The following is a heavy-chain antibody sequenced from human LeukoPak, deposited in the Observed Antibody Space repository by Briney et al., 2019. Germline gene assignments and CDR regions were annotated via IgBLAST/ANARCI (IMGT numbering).Heavy chain of an antibody. CDR2: ISAYSDNT. Sequence: ASVKVSCKASGYTFTSYRISWVRQAPGQGLEWMGWISAYSDNTNYARKLQGRVTMTIDTSTSTAYMELRSLRSDDTAVYYCARCDGGGGSCYYPDYWGQGTLVTVSS. V-gene: IGHV1-18*01. CDR1: GYTFTSYR. J-gene: IGHJ4*02. D-gene: IGHD2-15*01. CDR3: ARCDGGGGSCYYPDY.